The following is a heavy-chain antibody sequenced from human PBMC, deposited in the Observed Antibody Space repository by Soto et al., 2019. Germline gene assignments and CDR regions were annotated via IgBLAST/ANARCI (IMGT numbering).Heavy chain of an antibody. CDR3: ARGSDGSGSYVRYNWFDP. D-gene: IGHD3-10*01. Sequence: QVQLQESGPGLVKPSQTLSLTCTVSGGSISSGGYYWSWIRQHPGKGLEWIGYIYYSGSTYYNPSLKSRVTISVDTSKNQSSLKLSSVTAADTAVYYCARGSDGSGSYVRYNWFDPWGQGTLVTVSS. J-gene: IGHJ5*02. CDR1: GGSISSGGYY. CDR2: IYYSGST. V-gene: IGHV4-31*03.